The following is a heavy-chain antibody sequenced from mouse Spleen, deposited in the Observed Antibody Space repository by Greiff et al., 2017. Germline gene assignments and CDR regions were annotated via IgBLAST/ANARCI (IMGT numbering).Heavy chain of an antibody. D-gene: IGHD2-4*01. CDR2: IYPGNSDT. J-gene: IGHJ4*01. CDR1: GYSFTSYW. Sequence: EVHLVESGTVLARPGASVKMSCKASGYSFTSYWMHWVKQRPGQGLEWIGAIYPGNSDTSYNQKFKGKAKLTAVTSASTAYMELSSLTNEDSAVYYCTRWYDYDVYYAMDYWGQGTSVTVSS. CDR3: TRWYDYDVYYAMDY. V-gene: IGHV1-5*01.